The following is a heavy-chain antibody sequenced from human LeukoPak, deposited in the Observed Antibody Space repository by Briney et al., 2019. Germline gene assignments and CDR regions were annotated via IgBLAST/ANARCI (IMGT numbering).Heavy chain of an antibody. Sequence: GGSLRLSCAASGFTFSSYAMHWVRQAPGKGLEWVAVISYDGSNKYYADSVKGRFTISRDNSKNTLYLQMNSLRAEDTAVYYCAKEVRSGYGSAFDIWGQGTMVTVSS. CDR3: AKEVRSGYGSAFDI. D-gene: IGHD5-12*01. CDR2: ISYDGSNK. CDR1: GFTFSSYA. V-gene: IGHV3-30*04. J-gene: IGHJ3*02.